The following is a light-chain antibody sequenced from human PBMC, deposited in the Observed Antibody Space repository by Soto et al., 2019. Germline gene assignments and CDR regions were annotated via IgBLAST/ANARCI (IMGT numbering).Light chain of an antibody. CDR3: QQYYNWPPGT. CDR2: HAS. V-gene: IGKV3-15*01. Sequence: IVLTQSPATLSVAQGERATLSCRASQRISSSLAWYQQLPGQAPRLLLYHASTRAAGIPARFSGSGSGTEYTHTLSILQSEDCAGYYCQQYYNWPPGTFGHGQQVESK. J-gene: IGKJ1*01. CDR1: QRISSS.